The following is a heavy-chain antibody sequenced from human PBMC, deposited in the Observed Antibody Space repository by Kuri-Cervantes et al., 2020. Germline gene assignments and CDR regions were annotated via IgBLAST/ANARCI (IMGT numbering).Heavy chain of an antibody. V-gene: IGHV4-59*08. CDR3: ATLAVDSFGSGSYSYYFGY. CDR2: IYYSGST. J-gene: IGHJ4*02. Sequence: SETLSLTCTVSGGSISSYYWSWIRQPPGKGLEWIGYIYYSGSTNYNPSLRSRVTISVDTSKNQFSLKLSSVTAADTAVYYCATLAVDSFGSGSYSYYFGYWGQGTLVTVSS. CDR1: GGSISSYY. D-gene: IGHD3-10*01.